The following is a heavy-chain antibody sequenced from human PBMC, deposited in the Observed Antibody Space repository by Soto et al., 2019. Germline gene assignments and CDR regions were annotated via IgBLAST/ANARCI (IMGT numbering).Heavy chain of an antibody. D-gene: IGHD6-6*01. J-gene: IGHJ5*02. CDR1: GASITSGHDY. V-gene: IGHV4-31*03. CDR2: IFYTYSGST. Sequence: SETLSLTCTVSGASITSGHDYWSWVRHHPGKGLEWIRNIFYTYSGSTLCNPSLKSRVTISVDTSKNQCSLKLSSATAADTAVYYCAREGGTAALHWCDPWGQGTLVTVSS. CDR3: AREGGTAALHWCDP.